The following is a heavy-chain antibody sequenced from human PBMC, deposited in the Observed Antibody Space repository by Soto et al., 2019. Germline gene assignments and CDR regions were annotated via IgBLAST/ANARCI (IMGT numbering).Heavy chain of an antibody. CDR1: GGSINSGGYS. V-gene: IGHV4-30-2*01. CDR2: LYHGGAT. D-gene: IGHD6-13*01. J-gene: IGHJ4*02. CDR3: ARAFTAMGIFVY. Sequence: SETLSLTCAVSGGSINSGGYSWSWIRQPPGKGLERVGYLYHGGATYSNPSLRSRVSISVDWSKNQFSLKLNSVTAADTAVYYCARAFTAMGIFVYWGQGILVTVSS.